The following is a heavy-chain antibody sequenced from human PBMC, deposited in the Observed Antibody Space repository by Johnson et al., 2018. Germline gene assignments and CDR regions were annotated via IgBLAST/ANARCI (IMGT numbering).Heavy chain of an antibody. V-gene: IGHV3-48*01. CDR1: GFSFSSYS. J-gene: IGHJ3*02. CDR3: ARGIDTRGWYGTAFDI. D-gene: IGHD6-19*01. Sequence: VQSGGSLRLSCAASGFSFSSYSMNWVRQAPGKGLEWVSYISSSSSTIYYADSVKGRFTISRDNAKNSLYLQMNSLRAEDTAVYYCARGIDTRGWYGTAFDIWGQGTMVTVSS. CDR2: ISSSSSTI.